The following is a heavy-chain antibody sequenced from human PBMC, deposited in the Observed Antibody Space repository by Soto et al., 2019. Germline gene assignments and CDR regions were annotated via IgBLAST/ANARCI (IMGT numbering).Heavy chain of an antibody. D-gene: IGHD6-25*01. J-gene: IGHJ4*02. CDR3: TKDIGSSGSYWPATQDY. CDR2: ISYDGNTK. CDR1: GFTFSSYG. Sequence: QVQLVESGGGVVQPGRSLRLSCAASGFTFSSYGMHWVRQAPGKGLEWVAVISYDGNTKYYADSVKGRLTLSRDTSKNTLYLQMNSLSAEDTAVYYYTKDIGSSGSYWPATQDYWGQGTMVTVSS. V-gene: IGHV3-30*18.